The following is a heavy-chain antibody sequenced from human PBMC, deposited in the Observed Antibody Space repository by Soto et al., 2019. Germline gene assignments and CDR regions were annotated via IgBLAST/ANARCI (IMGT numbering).Heavy chain of an antibody. D-gene: IGHD5-12*01. CDR1: GFTFSSYG. J-gene: IGHJ6*03. V-gene: IGHV3-33*01. CDR3: AREESGYGHSYYYMDV. CDR2: IWYDGSNK. Sequence: GGSLRLSCAASGFTFSSYGMHWVRQAPGKGLEWVAVIWYDGSNKYYADSVKGRFTISRDNSKNTLYLQMNSLRAEDTAVYYCAREESGYGHSYYYMDVWGKGTTVTVSS.